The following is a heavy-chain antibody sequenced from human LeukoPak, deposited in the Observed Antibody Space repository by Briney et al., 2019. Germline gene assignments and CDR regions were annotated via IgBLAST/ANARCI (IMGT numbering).Heavy chain of an antibody. CDR1: GGSFSGYY. D-gene: IGHD3-3*01. J-gene: IGHJ4*02. CDR2: INHSGST. CDR3: ARGERITIFGVDYDY. Sequence: SETLSLTCAVYGGSFSGYYWSWIRQPPGKGLEWIGEINHSGSTNYNPSLKSRVTISVDMSKNQFSLKLSSVTAADTAVYYCARGERITIFGVDYDYWGQGTLVTVSS. V-gene: IGHV4-34*01.